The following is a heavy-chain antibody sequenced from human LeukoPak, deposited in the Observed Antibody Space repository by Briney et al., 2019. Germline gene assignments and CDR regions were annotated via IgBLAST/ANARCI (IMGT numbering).Heavy chain of an antibody. D-gene: IGHD4/OR15-4a*01. J-gene: IGHJ4*02. CDR1: GFTLSSYW. Sequence: TGGSLRLSCAASGFTLSSYWMAWVRQAPGKGLEWVANIKEDGSEKHYVDSVKGRFTISRDNAKNSLYLQMNSLRAGDTAVYYCARGYGVAYWGQGTLVIVSS. CDR2: IKEDGSEK. V-gene: IGHV3-7*01. CDR3: ARGYGVAY.